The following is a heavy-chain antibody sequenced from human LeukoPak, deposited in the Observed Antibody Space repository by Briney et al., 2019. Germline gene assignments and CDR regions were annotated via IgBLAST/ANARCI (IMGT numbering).Heavy chain of an antibody. Sequence: GGSLRLSCAASGFTFGDYAMHWVRQAPGKGLEWVSGISWNSGSIGYADSVKGRFTISRDNAKNSLYLQMNSLRAEDTALYYCPKEEGFGVTGPPTDYGMDVWGQGTTVTVSS. J-gene: IGHJ6*02. CDR2: ISWNSGSI. CDR3: PKEEGFGVTGPPTDYGMDV. D-gene: IGHD1-14*01. V-gene: IGHV3-9*01. CDR1: GFTFGDYA.